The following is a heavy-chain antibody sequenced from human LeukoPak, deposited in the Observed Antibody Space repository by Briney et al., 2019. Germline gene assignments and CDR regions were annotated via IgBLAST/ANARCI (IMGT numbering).Heavy chain of an antibody. V-gene: IGHV4-61*05. D-gene: IGHD2-15*01. CDR1: GGSISSSSYY. J-gene: IGHJ6*03. CDR2: IYYSGST. Sequence: SETLSLTCTVSGGSISSSSYYWGWIRQPPGKGLEWIGYIYYSGSTNYNPSLKSRVTISVDTSKKQFSLKLSSVTAADTAVYYCARVSGCSGGSCYSPSYYYYYYMDVWGKGTTVTVSS. CDR3: ARVSGCSGGSCYSPSYYYYYYMDV.